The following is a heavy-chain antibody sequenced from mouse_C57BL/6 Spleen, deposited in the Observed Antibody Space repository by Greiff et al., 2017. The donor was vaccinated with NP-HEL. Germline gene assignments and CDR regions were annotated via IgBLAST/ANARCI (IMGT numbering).Heavy chain of an antibody. J-gene: IGHJ4*01. Sequence: EVQLQQSGAELVRPGASVKLSCTASGFNIKDGYMHWVKQRPEQGLEWIGWIDPENGDTEYASKFQGKATITADTSSNTAYLQLSSLTSEDTAVYYCTSYDYDDAMDYWGQGTSVTVSS. V-gene: IGHV14-4*01. CDR1: GFNIKDGY. D-gene: IGHD2-4*01. CDR3: TSYDYDDAMDY. CDR2: IDPENGDT.